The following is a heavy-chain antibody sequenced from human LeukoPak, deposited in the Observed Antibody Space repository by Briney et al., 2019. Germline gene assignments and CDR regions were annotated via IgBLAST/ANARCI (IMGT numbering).Heavy chain of an antibody. D-gene: IGHD3-22*01. J-gene: IGHJ4*02. CDR2: IYYSGST. Sequence: SETLSLTCTVSGGSISSYYWSWIRQPPGKGLEGIGYIYYSGSTNYNPSLKSRVTISVDTSKNQFSLKLSSVTAADTAVYYCARAYYYDSSGYYPFDYWGQGTLVTVSS. V-gene: IGHV4-59*01. CDR1: GGSISSYY. CDR3: ARAYYYDSSGYYPFDY.